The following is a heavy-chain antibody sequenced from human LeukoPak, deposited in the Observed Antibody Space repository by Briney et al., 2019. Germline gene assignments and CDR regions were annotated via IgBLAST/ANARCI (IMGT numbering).Heavy chain of an antibody. CDR1: GFTFSSYA. CDR2: ISGSGGST. CDR3: AKVGSYCSGGSCYLFSYYYYGIDV. J-gene: IGHJ6*02. Sequence: GGSLRLSCAASGFTFSSYAMSWVRQAPGKGLEWVSAISGSGGSTYYADSVKGRFTISRDNSKNTLYLQMNSLRAEDTAVYYCAKVGSYCSGGSCYLFSYYYYGIDVWGQGTTVTVSS. D-gene: IGHD2-15*01. V-gene: IGHV3-23*01.